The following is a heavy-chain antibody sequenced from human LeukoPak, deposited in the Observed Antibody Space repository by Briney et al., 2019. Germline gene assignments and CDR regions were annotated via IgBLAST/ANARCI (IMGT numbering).Heavy chain of an antibody. Sequence: GRSLRLSCAASGFTFSSYGMHWVRQAPGKGLEWVAFIRYDGSNKYYADSVKGRFTISRDNSKNTLFLQMNSLRAEDTAVYYCAKDEAPLRYFDWYIDYWGQGTLVTVSS. CDR2: IRYDGSNK. D-gene: IGHD3-9*01. CDR1: GFTFSSYG. V-gene: IGHV3-30*02. J-gene: IGHJ4*02. CDR3: AKDEAPLRYFDWYIDY.